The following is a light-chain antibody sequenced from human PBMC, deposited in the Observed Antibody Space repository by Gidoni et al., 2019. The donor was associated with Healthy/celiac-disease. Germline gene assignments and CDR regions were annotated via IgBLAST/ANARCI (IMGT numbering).Light chain of an antibody. CDR1: QSVSSN. CDR3: QQXXXWPXXT. V-gene: IGKV3-15*01. CDR2: XAS. J-gene: IGKJ3*01. Sequence: IVMTQSPATLSVSPGERATLSCRASQSVSSNLAXYQQKPGQAXRLLIXXASTRXTGIPARFXXXGSXXEFXXXISXXXSXXXAVXXXQQXXXWPXXTFXXXTKVEIK.